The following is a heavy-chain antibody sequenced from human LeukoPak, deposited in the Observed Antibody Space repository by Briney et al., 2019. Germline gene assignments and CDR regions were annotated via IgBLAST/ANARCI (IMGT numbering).Heavy chain of an antibody. Sequence: PGGSLRLSCAASGFTVSNNYMSWVRQAPGKGLEWVSVIYSGGSTDCADSVKGRFTISRDTSKNTVFLQMSSLRAEDTAVYHCAINSATYSFDYWGQGTLVTVSS. CDR2: IYSGGST. CDR1: GFTVSNNY. D-gene: IGHD1-26*01. J-gene: IGHJ4*02. CDR3: AINSATYSFDY. V-gene: IGHV3-66*01.